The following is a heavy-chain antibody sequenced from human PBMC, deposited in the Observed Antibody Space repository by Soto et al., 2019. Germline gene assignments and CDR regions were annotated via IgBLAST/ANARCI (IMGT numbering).Heavy chain of an antibody. Sequence: ASVKVSCKASGGTFSSYAISWVRQAPGQGLEWMGGIIPIFGTANYAQKFQGRVTITADESTSTAYMELSSLRSEDTAVYYCARDIGGSSGGYYYYGMDVWGQGTTVTSP. CDR1: GGTFSSYA. V-gene: IGHV1-69*13. J-gene: IGHJ6*02. CDR2: IIPIFGTA. D-gene: IGHD1-26*01. CDR3: ARDIGGSSGGYYYYGMDV.